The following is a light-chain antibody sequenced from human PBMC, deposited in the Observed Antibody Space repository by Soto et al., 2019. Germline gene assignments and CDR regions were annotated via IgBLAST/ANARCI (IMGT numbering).Light chain of an antibody. CDR2: DAS. Sequence: DIELTQSPATLSVSAGESTTLSCRASQSVSSNLAWYQLKPGHSPRLLIYDASTRATGIPDRFSGTGSGTEFTLTISSLQSEDSAAYYCQQYDNRPLTFGQGTKVDIK. CDR1: QSVSSN. CDR3: QQYDNRPLT. J-gene: IGKJ1*01. V-gene: IGKV3-15*01.